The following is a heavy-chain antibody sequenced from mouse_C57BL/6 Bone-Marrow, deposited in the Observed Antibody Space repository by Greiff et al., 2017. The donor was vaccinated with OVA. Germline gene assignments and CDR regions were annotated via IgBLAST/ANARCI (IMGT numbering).Heavy chain of an antibody. CDR1: GYTFTSYW. J-gene: IGHJ3*01. D-gene: IGHD2-1*01. Sequence: QVQLQQPGAELVRPGTSVKLSCKASGYTFTSYWMHWVKQRPGQGLEWIGVIDPSDSYTNYNQKFKGKATLTVDTSSSTAYMQLSSLTSEDSAVYYCARSGGNPRFAYWGQGTLVTVSA. CDR2: IDPSDSYT. CDR3: ARSGGNPRFAY. V-gene: IGHV1-59*01.